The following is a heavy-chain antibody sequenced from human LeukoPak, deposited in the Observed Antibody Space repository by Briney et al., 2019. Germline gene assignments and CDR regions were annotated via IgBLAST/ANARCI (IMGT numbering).Heavy chain of an antibody. V-gene: IGHV3-48*03. CDR3: ARDSRGYCSSTSCPDGRFDY. CDR2: ISSSGSTI. Sequence: PGGSLRLSCAASGFTFSSYEMNWVRQAPGKGLEWVSYISSSGSTIYYADSVKGRFTISRDNAKNSLYLQMNSLRAEDTAVYYCARDSRGYCSSTSCPDGRFDYWGQGTLVTVSS. J-gene: IGHJ4*02. D-gene: IGHD2-2*01. CDR1: GFTFSSYE.